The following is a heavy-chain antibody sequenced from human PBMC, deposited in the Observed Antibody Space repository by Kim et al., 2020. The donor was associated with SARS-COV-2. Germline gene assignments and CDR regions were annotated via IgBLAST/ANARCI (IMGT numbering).Heavy chain of an antibody. Sequence: SVKVSCKASGGTFSSYAISWVRQAPGQGLEWMGGIIPIFGTANYAQKFQGRVTITADESTSTAYMELSSLRSEDTAVYYCARPGGATIDRVDDAFDIWGQGTMVTVSS. CDR3: ARPGGATIDRVDDAFDI. V-gene: IGHV1-69*13. CDR2: IIPIFGTA. D-gene: IGHD5-12*01. J-gene: IGHJ3*02. CDR1: GGTFSSYA.